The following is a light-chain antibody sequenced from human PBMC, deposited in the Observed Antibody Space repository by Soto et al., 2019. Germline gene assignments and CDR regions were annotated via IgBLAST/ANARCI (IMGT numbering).Light chain of an antibody. CDR1: QSVSSF. J-gene: IGKJ1*01. CDR2: GAS. V-gene: IGKV3-15*01. Sequence: EKVMTQSPATLSMSPGERATLSCMASQSVSSFLAWYQQKPGQAPRLLIYGASTRATGIPARFSGSGSGTELTLIISSLQSEDFAVYFCQQYSNWPSWTFGQGTKVEVK. CDR3: QQYSNWPSWT.